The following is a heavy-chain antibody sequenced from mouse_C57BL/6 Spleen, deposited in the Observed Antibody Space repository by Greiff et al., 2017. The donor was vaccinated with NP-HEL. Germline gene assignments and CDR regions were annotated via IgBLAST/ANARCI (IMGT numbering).Heavy chain of an antibody. CDR2: IRSKSNNYAT. CDR3: VRLEGDGYYDYFDY. D-gene: IGHD2-3*01. Sequence: EVKVVESGGGLVQPKGSLKLSCAASGFSFNTYAMNWVRQAPGKGLEWVARIRSKSNNYATYYADSVKDRFTISRDDSESMLYLQMNNLKTEDTAMYYCVRLEGDGYYDYFDYWGQGTTLTVSS. J-gene: IGHJ2*01. CDR1: GFSFNTYA. V-gene: IGHV10-1*01.